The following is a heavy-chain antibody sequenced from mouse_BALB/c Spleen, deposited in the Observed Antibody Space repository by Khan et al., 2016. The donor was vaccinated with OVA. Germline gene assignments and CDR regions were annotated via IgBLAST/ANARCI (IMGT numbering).Heavy chain of an antibody. V-gene: IGHV3-2*02. CDR1: GYSITSDYA. CDR3: ARVYVVDFDD. Sequence: EVQLQELGPGLVKPSQSLSLICTVTGYSITSDYAWNWIRQFPGNKLEWMGFISYSGNTKYNPSLKSRISITRDTSKNQFFLQLNSVTTEDTATYYCARVYVVDFDDGGKGTTLTVSS. J-gene: IGHJ2*01. CDR2: ISYSGNT. D-gene: IGHD1-1*02.